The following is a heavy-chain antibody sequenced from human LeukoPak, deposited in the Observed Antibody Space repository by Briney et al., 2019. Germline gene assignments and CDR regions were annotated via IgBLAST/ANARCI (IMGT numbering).Heavy chain of an antibody. D-gene: IGHD5-24*01. CDR1: GGSFSGYN. J-gene: IGHJ2*01. V-gene: IGHV4-34*01. CDR3: ARGLGRWLQSLWYFDL. Sequence: SETLSLTCAVYGGSFSGYNWSWIRQPPGKGLEWIGEINHSGSTNYNPSLKSRVTISVDTSKNQFSLKLSSVTAADTAVYYCARGLGRWLQSLWYFDLWGRGTLVTVSS. CDR2: INHSGST.